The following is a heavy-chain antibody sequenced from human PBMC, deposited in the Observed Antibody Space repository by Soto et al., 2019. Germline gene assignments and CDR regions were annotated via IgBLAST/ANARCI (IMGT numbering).Heavy chain of an antibody. CDR3: ARDSTERGYCSGGSCYAGGAFDI. CDR2: IYYSGST. Sequence: QVQLQESGPGLVKPSQTLSLTCTVSGGSISSGGYYWSWIRQHPGKGLEWIGYIYYSGSTYYNPSLKSRVTISVDTSKNQFSLKLSSVTAADTAVYYCARDSTERGYCSGGSCYAGGAFDIWGQGTMVTVSS. CDR1: GGSISSGGYY. J-gene: IGHJ3*02. V-gene: IGHV4-31*03. D-gene: IGHD2-15*01.